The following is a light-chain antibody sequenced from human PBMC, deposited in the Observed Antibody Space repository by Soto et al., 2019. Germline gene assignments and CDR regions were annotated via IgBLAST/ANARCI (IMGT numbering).Light chain of an antibody. CDR3: QQYQT. V-gene: IGKV1-5*01. J-gene: IGKJ1*01. CDR2: DAS. Sequence: EIQMTQSPSTMSASVVSRVTITCRASQSISSWLAWYQQKPGKAPKLLIYDASSLESGVPSRFSGSGSGTEFTLTISSLQPDDFATYYCQQYQTFGQGTKVDIK. CDR1: QSISSW.